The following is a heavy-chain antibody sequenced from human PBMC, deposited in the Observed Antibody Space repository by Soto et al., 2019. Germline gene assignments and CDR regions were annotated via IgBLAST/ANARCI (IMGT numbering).Heavy chain of an antibody. CDR1: GFTFSNYV. CDR3: ARGQRTDYYGMDV. V-gene: IGHV3-64*02. D-gene: IGHD1-1*01. Sequence: EVQLVESGEGLVQPGGFLRLSCAASGFTFSNYVIHWVRQAPGKGLEYVSAISTNGDSTYYADSVKGRFNISRDNSKNTVYLQMGRLRAEVMAVYYCARGQRTDYYGMDVWGRGTTVTVSS. CDR2: ISTNGDST. J-gene: IGHJ6*02.